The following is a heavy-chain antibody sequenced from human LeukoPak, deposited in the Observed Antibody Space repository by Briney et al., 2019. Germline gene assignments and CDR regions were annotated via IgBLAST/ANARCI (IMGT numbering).Heavy chain of an antibody. D-gene: IGHD5-12*01. V-gene: IGHV3-23*01. CDR3: AKRPDYTEAFDM. J-gene: IGHJ3*02. CDR2: FSGSGGAT. CDR1: GFTFKRYI. Sequence: PGGSLRLSCAASGFTFKRYIMSWVRQAPGKGLEWVSCFSGSGGATYYADSVKGRFTISRDNAKNTLYLQMNSLRDEDTALYYWAKRPDYTEAFDMWGQGSMLTVPS.